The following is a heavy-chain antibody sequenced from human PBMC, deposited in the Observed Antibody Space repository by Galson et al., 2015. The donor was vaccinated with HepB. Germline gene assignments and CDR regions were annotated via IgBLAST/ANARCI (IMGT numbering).Heavy chain of an antibody. V-gene: IGHV4-39*01. CDR3: ARFVQLERRALYYFDY. D-gene: IGHD1-1*01. CDR2: IYYSGST. J-gene: IGHJ4*02. Sequence: LSLTCTVSGGSISSSSYYWGWIRQPPGKGLEWIGSIYYSGSTYYNPSLKSRVTISVDTSKNQFSLKLSSVTAADTAVYYCARFVQLERRALYYFDYWGQGTLVTVSS. CDR1: GGSISSSSYY.